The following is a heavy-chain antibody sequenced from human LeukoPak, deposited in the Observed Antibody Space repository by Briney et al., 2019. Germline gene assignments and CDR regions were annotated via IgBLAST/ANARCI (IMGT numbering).Heavy chain of an antibody. D-gene: IGHD2-2*01. CDR2: ISYDGSNK. CDR3: AKDFLGSSRAFDI. J-gene: IGHJ3*02. CDR1: GFTFSSYG. Sequence: GGSLRHSCAASGFTFSSYGMHWVRQAPGKGLEWVAVISYDGSNKYFADSVKGRFTISRDNSKNTLYLQMNSLRAEDTAVYYCAKDFLGSSRAFDIWGQGTMVTVSS. V-gene: IGHV3-30*18.